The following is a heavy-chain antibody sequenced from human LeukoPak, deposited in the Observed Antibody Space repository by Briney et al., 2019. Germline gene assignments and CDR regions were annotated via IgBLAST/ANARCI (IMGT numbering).Heavy chain of an antibody. V-gene: IGHV4-61*02. CDR1: GGSISSGSYY. Sequence: PSETLSLTCTVPGGSISSGSYYWSWIRQPAGKGLEWIGRIYTSGSTNYNPSLKSRVTISVDTSKNQFSLKLSSVTAADTAVYYCARAQCSGGSCYYLDYWGQGTLVTVSS. D-gene: IGHD2-15*01. CDR3: ARAQCSGGSCYYLDY. CDR2: IYTSGST. J-gene: IGHJ4*02.